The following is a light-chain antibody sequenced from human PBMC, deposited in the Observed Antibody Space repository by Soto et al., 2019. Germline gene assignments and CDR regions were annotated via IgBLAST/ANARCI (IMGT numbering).Light chain of an antibody. V-gene: IGKV3D-15*01. J-gene: IGKJ1*01. Sequence: EILITQSPATLSVSPGERATLSCRASQSISSHLVWYQQKPGQAPRLVIYGASTRASGIPARFSGSGSGTEFTLTISSLQSEDFAVYYCQQFNDWPPWTFGQGTNVDI. CDR2: GAS. CDR1: QSISSH. CDR3: QQFNDWPPWT.